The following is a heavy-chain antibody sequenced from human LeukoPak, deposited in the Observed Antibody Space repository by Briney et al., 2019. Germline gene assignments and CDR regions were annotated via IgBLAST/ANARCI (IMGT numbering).Heavy chain of an antibody. V-gene: IGHV1-69*06. Sequence: ASVKVSCKASGGTFSSYAISWVRQAPGQGREWVGGSIPIFGTANYAQKFQGRVTITADKSTSTAYMELSSPRAEDTAVYYCARGSYQLLWVYYYYYLDVWGKGTTVTVSS. CDR3: ARGSYQLLWVYYYYYLDV. D-gene: IGHD2-2*01. CDR1: GGTFSSYA. CDR2: SIPIFGTA. J-gene: IGHJ6*03.